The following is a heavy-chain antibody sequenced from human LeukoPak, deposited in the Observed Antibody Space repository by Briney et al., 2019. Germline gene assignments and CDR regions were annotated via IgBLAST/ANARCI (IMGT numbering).Heavy chain of an antibody. CDR3: ARDFTVAGTGAFDI. J-gene: IGHJ3*02. V-gene: IGHV4-59*01. CDR2: IYYSGST. Sequence: SQTLSLTCTVSGGSISSYYWSWTRQPPGKGLEWIGYIYYSGSTNYNPSLKSRVTISVDTSKNQFSLKLSSVTAADTAVYYCARDFTVAGTGAFDIWGQGTMVTVSS. D-gene: IGHD6-19*01. CDR1: GGSISSYY.